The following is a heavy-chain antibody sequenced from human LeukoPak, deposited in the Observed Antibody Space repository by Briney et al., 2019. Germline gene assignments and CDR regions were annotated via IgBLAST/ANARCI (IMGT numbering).Heavy chain of an antibody. D-gene: IGHD4-11*01. CDR3: ARVDYSNYLLIYYYYYMDV. Sequence: GGSLRVSCAASGFTFSSYSMNWVRQAPGKGLEWVSYISSSSSTIYYADSVKGRFTISRDNAKNSLYLQMNSLRAEDTAVYYCARVDYSNYLLIYYYYYMDVWGKGTTVTVSS. J-gene: IGHJ6*03. CDR2: ISSSSSTI. CDR1: GFTFSSYS. V-gene: IGHV3-48*01.